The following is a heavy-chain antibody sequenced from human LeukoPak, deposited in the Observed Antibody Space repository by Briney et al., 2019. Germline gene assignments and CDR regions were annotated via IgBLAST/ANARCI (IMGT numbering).Heavy chain of an antibody. CDR2: TSSSSSYI. J-gene: IGHJ4*02. D-gene: IGHD5-24*01. CDR1: GFTFSSYS. V-gene: IGHV3-21*01. Sequence: PGGSLRLSCAASGFTFSSYSMNWVRQAPGKGLEWVSSTSSSSSYIYYADSVKGRFTISRDNAKNSLYLQMNSLRAEDTAVYYCARARRDGYNTPPDYWGQGTLVTVSS. CDR3: ARARRDGYNTPPDY.